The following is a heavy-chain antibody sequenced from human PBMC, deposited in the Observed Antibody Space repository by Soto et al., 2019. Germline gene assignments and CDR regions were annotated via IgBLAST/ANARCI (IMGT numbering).Heavy chain of an antibody. CDR3: ARETTGIAVAGTFDP. CDR1: GFTFSSYS. V-gene: IGHV3-48*02. J-gene: IGHJ5*02. CDR2: ISSSSSTI. Sequence: GGSLRLSCAASGFTFSSYSMNWVRQAPGKGLEWVSYISSSSSTIYYADSVKGRFTISRDNAKNSLYLQMNSLRDEDTAVYYCARETTGIAVAGTFDPWGQGTLVTVSS. D-gene: IGHD6-19*01.